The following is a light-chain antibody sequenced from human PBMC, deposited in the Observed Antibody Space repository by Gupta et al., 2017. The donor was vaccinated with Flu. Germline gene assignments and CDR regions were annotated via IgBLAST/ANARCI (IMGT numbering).Light chain of an antibody. CDR3: QSADSSGTT. V-gene: IGLV3-25*03. CDR1: ALPKQY. Sequence: SPGHTARITCSGDALPKQYAYWYHQKPVQAPVMIIYKDKERPSGIPERFSGSSSGTTITLTISGVQAEDEAVYYCQSADSSGTTFGGGTKLTVL. J-gene: IGLJ2*01. CDR2: KDK.